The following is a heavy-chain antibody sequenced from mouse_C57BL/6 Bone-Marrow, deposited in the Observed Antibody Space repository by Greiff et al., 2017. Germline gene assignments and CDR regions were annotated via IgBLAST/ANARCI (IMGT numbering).Heavy chain of an antibody. Sequence: EVKLVESGEGLVKPGGSLKLSCAASGFTFSSYAMSWVRQTPEKRLEWVAYISSGGDYIYYADTVKGRFTISRDNARNTLYLQMSSLKSEDTAMYYCTRDSDGYDVPYARDYWGQGTSVTVSS. CDR2: ISSGGDYI. J-gene: IGHJ4*01. D-gene: IGHD2-2*01. CDR1: GFTFSSYA. V-gene: IGHV5-9-1*02. CDR3: TRDSDGYDVPYARDY.